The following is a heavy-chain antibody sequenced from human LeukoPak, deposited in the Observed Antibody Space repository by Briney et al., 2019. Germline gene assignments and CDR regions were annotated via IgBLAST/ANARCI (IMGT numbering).Heavy chain of an antibody. D-gene: IGHD4-17*01. V-gene: IGHV3-74*01. CDR2: INSDGSST. CDR1: GFTFSSYW. J-gene: IGHJ4*02. Sequence: GGSLRLSCAASGFTFSSYWMHWVRQAPGKGLVWVSRINSDGSSTSYADSVKGRFTISRDNSKNTLYLQMNSLRAEDTAVYYCARAESDYGTDYWGQGTLVTVSS. CDR3: ARAESDYGTDY.